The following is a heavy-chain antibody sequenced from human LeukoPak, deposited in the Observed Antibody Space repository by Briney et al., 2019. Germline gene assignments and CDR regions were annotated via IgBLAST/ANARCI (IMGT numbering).Heavy chain of an antibody. J-gene: IGHJ3*02. Sequence: ASVQVSCKASGYTFTGYYMHWVRQAPGQGLEWMGWINPNSGGTNYAQKFQGRVTMTRDTSISTAYMELSRLRSDDTAVYYCARAPGFGILTGQDAFDIWGQGTMVTVSS. CDR2: INPNSGGT. CDR1: GYTFTGYY. CDR3: ARAPGFGILTGQDAFDI. V-gene: IGHV1-2*02. D-gene: IGHD3-9*01.